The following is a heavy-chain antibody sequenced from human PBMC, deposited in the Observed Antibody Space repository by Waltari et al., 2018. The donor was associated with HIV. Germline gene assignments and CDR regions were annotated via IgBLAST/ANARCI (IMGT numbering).Heavy chain of an antibody. CDR2: RNPNSGNT. Sequence: QVQLVQSGAEVKKPGASVKVSCKASGYTFTSYDINWVRQATGQGLEWRGWRNPNSGNTGSAPKFQGRVTMTRNTSRSTAFMEVSSLRSEDTAVYYCARVYYDSSGYYGAAGYWGQGTLVTVSS. CDR3: ARVYYDSSGYYGAAGY. D-gene: IGHD3-22*01. J-gene: IGHJ4*02. V-gene: IGHV1-8*01. CDR1: GYTFTSYD.